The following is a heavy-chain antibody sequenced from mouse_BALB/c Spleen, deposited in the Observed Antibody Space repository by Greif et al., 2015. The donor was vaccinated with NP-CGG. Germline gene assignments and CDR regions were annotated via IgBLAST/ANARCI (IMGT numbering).Heavy chain of an antibody. CDR1: GYTFTSHW. Sequence: VKLMESGAELAKPGASVKMSCKASGYTFTSHWMHWVKQRPGQGLEWIGYINPSTGYTEYNQKFKDKATLTADKSSSTAYMQLSSLTSEDSAVYYCARRVYYFDYWGQGTTLTVSS. CDR3: ARRVYYFDY. CDR2: INPSTGYT. V-gene: IGHV1-7*01. J-gene: IGHJ2*01.